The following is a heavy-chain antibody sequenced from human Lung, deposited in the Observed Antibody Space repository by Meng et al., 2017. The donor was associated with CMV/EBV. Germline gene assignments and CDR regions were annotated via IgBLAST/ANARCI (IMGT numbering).Heavy chain of an antibody. CDR2: ITSDGSST. J-gene: IGHJ4*02. D-gene: IGHD3-22*01. CDR1: GFTFNTYW. CDR3: AREYRLKYDSSGFDF. V-gene: IGHV3-74*01. Sequence: GESXKISCAASGFTFNTYWMHWVRQAPGKGLVWVSRITSDGSSTTYADSVKGRFTISRDNAKNTLYLQMNSLGAEDTAVYYCAREYRLKYDSSGFDFWGQGNXVNGAS.